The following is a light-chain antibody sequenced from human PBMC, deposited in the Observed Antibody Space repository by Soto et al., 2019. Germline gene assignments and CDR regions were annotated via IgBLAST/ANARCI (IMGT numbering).Light chain of an antibody. CDR1: QSVSSGH. V-gene: IGKV3-20*01. CDR2: GVS. J-gene: IGKJ1*01. Sequence: IVLTQYPGNRSLSAGERATLSCRASQSVSSGHLAWYQQKPGQAPRLIIYGVSSRATGIPDRFSGSVSGTDGAITISRLEKEDGSVYYCQQYGSSTWTFGQGTKVDIK. CDR3: QQYGSSTWT.